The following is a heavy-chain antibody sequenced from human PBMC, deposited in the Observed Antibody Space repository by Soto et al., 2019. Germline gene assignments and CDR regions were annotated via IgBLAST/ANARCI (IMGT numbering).Heavy chain of an antibody. D-gene: IGHD4-17*01. J-gene: IGHJ4*02. Sequence: GASVKVSCKASGYTFTSYYMHWVRQAPGQGLEWMGIINPSGGSTSYAQKFQGRVTMTRDTSTSTVYMELSSLRSGDTAVYYCAGATVTTVFGKKSGGYFDYWGQGTLVTVSS. V-gene: IGHV1-46*03. CDR2: INPSGGST. CDR1: GYTFTSYY. CDR3: AGATVTTVFGKKSGGYFDY.